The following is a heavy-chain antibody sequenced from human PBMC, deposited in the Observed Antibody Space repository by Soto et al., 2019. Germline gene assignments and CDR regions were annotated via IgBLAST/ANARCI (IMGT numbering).Heavy chain of an antibody. CDR2: IWYDGSNK. V-gene: IGHV3-33*01. D-gene: IGHD5-18*01. CDR1: GVTFSSYG. CDR3: ARAVYVDTAMVIPV. Sequence: GGSLRLSCAASGVTFSSYGMHWVRQAPGKGLEWVAVIWYDGSNKYYADSVKGRFTISRDNSKNTLYLQMNSLRAEDTAVYYCARAVYVDTAMVIPVWGQGALVTVSS. J-gene: IGHJ4*02.